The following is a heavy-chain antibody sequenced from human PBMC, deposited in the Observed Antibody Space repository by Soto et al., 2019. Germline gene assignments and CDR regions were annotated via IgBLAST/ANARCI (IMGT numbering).Heavy chain of an antibody. V-gene: IGHV1-18*01. CDR1: GYTFTRYG. CDR3: ARDAGAAAGQAYYYYGMDV. D-gene: IGHD6-13*01. J-gene: IGHJ6*02. Sequence: GASVKVSCKASGYTFTRYGISRVRQAPGQGLEWMGWISAYNGNTNYAQKLQGRVTMTTDTSTSTAYMELRSLRSDDTAVYYCARDAGAAAGQAYYYYGMDVWGQGTTVTVSS. CDR2: ISAYNGNT.